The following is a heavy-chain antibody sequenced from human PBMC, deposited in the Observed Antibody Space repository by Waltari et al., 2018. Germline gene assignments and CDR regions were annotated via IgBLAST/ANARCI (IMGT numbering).Heavy chain of an antibody. V-gene: IGHV4-34*01. CDR2: INHSGST. J-gene: IGHJ4*02. D-gene: IGHD6-13*01. CDR1: GGSFSGDS. CDR3: ARGYSSSWRPRRFDY. Sequence: QVQLQPWGAGLLKPSETLSLTCAVYGGSFSGDSWSRIRQPPGKGLEWIGEINHSGSTNYNPSLKSRVTISVDTSKNQFSLKLSSVTAADTAVYYCARGYSSSWRPRRFDYWGQGTLVTVSS.